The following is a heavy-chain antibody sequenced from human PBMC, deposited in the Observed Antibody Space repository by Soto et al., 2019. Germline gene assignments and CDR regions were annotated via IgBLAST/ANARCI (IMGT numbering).Heavy chain of an antibody. CDR3: AKDGRRVGPTLNWFDS. D-gene: IGHD1-26*01. CDR2: VSGSGGTT. Sequence: EVQLMESGGGLVQPGESLRLSCVVSGLSLSGYALSWVRQAPGKGLEWVSAVSGSGGTTYYADSVKARFTNSRDNSKNTLYMQMNRLRVEDTAKYFCAKDGRRVGPTLNWFDSWGKGTQVTVTS. J-gene: IGHJ5*01. CDR1: GLSLSGYA. V-gene: IGHV3-23*01.